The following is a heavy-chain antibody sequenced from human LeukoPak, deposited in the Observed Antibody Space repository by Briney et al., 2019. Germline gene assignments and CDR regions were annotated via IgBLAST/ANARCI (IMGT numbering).Heavy chain of an antibody. CDR3: ARDGGGASSGWSDYYYYGMDV. V-gene: IGHV1-46*01. D-gene: IGHD6-19*01. Sequence: ASVKVSCKASGGTFSSYAISWVRQAPGQGLEWMGIINPSGGSTSYAQKFQGRVTMTRDTSTSTVYMELSSLRSEDAAVYYCARDGGGASSGWSDYYYYGMDVWGQGTTVTVSS. CDR2: INPSGGST. CDR1: GGTFSSYA. J-gene: IGHJ6*02.